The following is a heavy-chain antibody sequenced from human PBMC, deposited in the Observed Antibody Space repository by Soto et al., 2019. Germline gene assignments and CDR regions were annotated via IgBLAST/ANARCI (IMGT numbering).Heavy chain of an antibody. CDR1: GYTFTGYY. Sequence: ASVKVSCKASGYTFTGYYMHWVRQAPGQGLEWMGWINPNSGGTNYAQKFQGRVTMTRDTSISTAYMELSRLRSDDTAVYYCAREGDYVWGSYRYYFDSWGQGTLATVSS. J-gene: IGHJ4*02. CDR3: AREGDYVWGSYRYYFDS. D-gene: IGHD3-16*02. CDR2: INPNSGGT. V-gene: IGHV1-2*02.